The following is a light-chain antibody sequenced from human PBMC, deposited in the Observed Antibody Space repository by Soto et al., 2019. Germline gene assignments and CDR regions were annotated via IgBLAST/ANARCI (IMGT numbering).Light chain of an antibody. V-gene: IGLV1-40*01. CDR2: GNS. CDR1: SSNIGAGYD. Sequence: QSVLTQPPSVSGAPGQRVTISCTGSSSNIGAGYDVHWYQHLPGTGPKLLIYGNSNRPSGVPDRFSGSKSGASASLAITGLQVDDEAHYYCQSYDSSLSVVFGGGTKLTVL. J-gene: IGLJ2*01. CDR3: QSYDSSLSVV.